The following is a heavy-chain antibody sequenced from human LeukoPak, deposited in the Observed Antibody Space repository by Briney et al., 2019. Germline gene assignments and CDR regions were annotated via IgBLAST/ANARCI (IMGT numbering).Heavy chain of an antibody. CDR1: GGTFSSYA. Sequence: SVKVSCKGSGGTFSSYAISWVRQAPGQGLEWMGGIIPIFGTANYAQKFQGRVTITADESTSTAYMELSSLRSEDTAVYYCARDEAAGNPIGDYYYYYYMDVWGKGTTVTVSS. CDR3: ARDEAAGNPIGDYYYYYYMDV. V-gene: IGHV1-69*13. CDR2: IIPIFGTA. D-gene: IGHD6-13*01. J-gene: IGHJ6*03.